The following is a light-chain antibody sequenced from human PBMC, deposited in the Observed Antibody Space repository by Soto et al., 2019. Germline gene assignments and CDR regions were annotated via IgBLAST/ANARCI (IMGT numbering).Light chain of an antibody. CDR1: SSDVGGDNY. CDR3: SSYAGRNTFV. Sequence: QSALTQPPSASGSPGQSVIISCTGTSSDVGGDNYVSWYQQHPGKAPKLMIYEVNKRPSGVPYRFSGSKSGNTASLTVSGLQAEDEADYYCSSYAGRNTFVFGTGTKVTVL. J-gene: IGLJ1*01. V-gene: IGLV2-8*01. CDR2: EVN.